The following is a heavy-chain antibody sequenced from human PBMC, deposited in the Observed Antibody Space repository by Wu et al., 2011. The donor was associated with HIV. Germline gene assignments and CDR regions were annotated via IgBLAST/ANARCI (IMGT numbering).Heavy chain of an antibody. V-gene: IGHV1-46*01. Sequence: QVQLVQSGAEVKKPGASVKVSCRASGYTFTSYHIHWERQAPGQGLEWVGIINPNGGYTTYAQKFQGRVTMTSDTSTSTVYMELSRLRSDDTAVYFCARLSTMGFDPWGQGTLVTVSS. CDR1: GYTFTSYH. J-gene: IGHJ5*02. CDR3: ARLSTMGFDP. D-gene: IGHD3-10*01. CDR2: INPNGGYT.